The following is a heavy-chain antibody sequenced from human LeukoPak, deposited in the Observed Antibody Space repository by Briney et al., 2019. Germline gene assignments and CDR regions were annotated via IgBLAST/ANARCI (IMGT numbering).Heavy chain of an antibody. CDR3: VRDGSSWGNFDY. CDR1: GFTFRSYG. V-gene: IGHV3-23*01. J-gene: IGHJ4*02. CDR2: ISGSGRKT. Sequence: AGGSLRLSCEASGFTFRSYGMSWVRQAPGKGLEWASVISGSGRKTDYADSVKGRFTVSRDNAKNSLYLQMNSLRTEDTAVYYCVRDGSSWGNFDYWGQGTLVSVSS. D-gene: IGHD7-27*01.